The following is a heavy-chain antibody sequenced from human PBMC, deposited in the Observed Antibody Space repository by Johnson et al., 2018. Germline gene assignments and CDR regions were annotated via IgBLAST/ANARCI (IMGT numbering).Heavy chain of an antibody. CDR1: GFTFRSFG. V-gene: IGHV3-30*18. CDR3: AKVPSSVSGWFGELAG. J-gene: IGHJ6*04. D-gene: IGHD3-10*01. CDR2: ISHAGSNE. Sequence: QVQLVESGGGVVQPGRSXRLSCAASGFTFRSFGMHWVRPAPGKGLEWVAVISHAGSNEFSADSVKGRFTISRDNFETTLYLEMNGLGTEDTALDSWAKVPSSVSGWFGELAGWGKWTAVIVSS.